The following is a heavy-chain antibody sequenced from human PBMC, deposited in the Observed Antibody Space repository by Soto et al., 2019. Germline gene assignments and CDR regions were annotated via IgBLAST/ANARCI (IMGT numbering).Heavy chain of an antibody. CDR2: IYGGGTT. D-gene: IGHD6-19*01. CDR3: VQTTGWPGFDF. Sequence: EVQLVESGGGLIQPGGSLRLSCAASGFTVSSKYMTWVRQAPGKGLEWVSVIYGGGTTYYADSVKGRFTISRDNSKNTWDLQMNSLRAEDTAVYYCVQTTGWPGFDFWGQGTLVTVSS. V-gene: IGHV3-53*01. CDR1: GFTVSSKY. J-gene: IGHJ4*02.